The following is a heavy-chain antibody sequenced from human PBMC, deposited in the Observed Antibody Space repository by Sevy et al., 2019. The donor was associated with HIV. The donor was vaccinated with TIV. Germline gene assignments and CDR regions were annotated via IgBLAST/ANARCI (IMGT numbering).Heavy chain of an antibody. Sequence: SETLSLTCTVSGASISSSGYYWGWIRQPPGKGLEWIASINYSGITFYNPSLKSRVTISADTSKNQFSLRLSSVTAAXXXXXFCVXXXXXXXNGWHYLDYWGQGTVVTVSS. CDR3: VXXXXXXXNGWHYLDY. CDR1: GASISSSGYY. D-gene: IGHD6-19*01. J-gene: IGHJ4*02. CDR2: INYSGIT. V-gene: IGHV4-39*01.